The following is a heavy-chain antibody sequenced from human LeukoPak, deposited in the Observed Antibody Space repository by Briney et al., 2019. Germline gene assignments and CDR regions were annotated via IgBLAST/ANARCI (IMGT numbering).Heavy chain of an antibody. J-gene: IGHJ4*02. CDR2: IYGADGT. CDR3: ARDGLLGATNPFDY. D-gene: IGHD1-26*01. V-gene: IGHV3-66*01. CDR1: GFSVSTKY. Sequence: GGSLRLSCAASGFSVSTKYMSWVRQAPGKGLEWVSVIYGADGTYYADYVKGRFTISRDNSKNTLYLQMNSLRPEDTAVYYCARDGLLGATNPFDYWGQGTLVTVSS.